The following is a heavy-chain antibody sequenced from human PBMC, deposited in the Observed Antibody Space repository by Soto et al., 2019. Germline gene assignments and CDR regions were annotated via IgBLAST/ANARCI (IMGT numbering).Heavy chain of an antibody. CDR1: GYTFTSYD. Sequence: ASVKVSCKASGYTFTSYDINWVRQATGQGLEWMGWMNPNSGNTGYAQKFQGRVTMTRNTSISTAYMELSSLRSEDTAVYYCARERYDYIWGSYWFDYWGQGTLVTSPQ. D-gene: IGHD3-16*01. CDR2: MNPNSGNT. CDR3: ARERYDYIWGSYWFDY. J-gene: IGHJ4*02. V-gene: IGHV1-8*01.